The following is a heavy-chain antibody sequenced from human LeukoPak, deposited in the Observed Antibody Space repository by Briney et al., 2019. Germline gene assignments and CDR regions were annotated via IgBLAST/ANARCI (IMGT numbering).Heavy chain of an antibody. CDR1: GYTFTSYY. Sequence: ASVKVSCKASGYTFTSYYMHWVRQAPGQGLEWMGIINPSGGSTSYAQKFQGRVTMTRDMSTSKVYMELSSLRSEDTAVYYCARNYYDSSGSADYYYYYYMDVWGKGTTVTVSS. J-gene: IGHJ6*03. CDR3: ARNYYDSSGSADYYYYYYMDV. V-gene: IGHV1-46*01. CDR2: INPSGGST. D-gene: IGHD3-22*01.